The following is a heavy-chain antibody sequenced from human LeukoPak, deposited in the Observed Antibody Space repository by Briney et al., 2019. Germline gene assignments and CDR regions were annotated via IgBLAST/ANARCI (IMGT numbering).Heavy chain of an antibody. D-gene: IGHD3-3*01. CDR2: INNSGST. V-gene: IGHV4-34*01. CDR3: ASRNLRRITIFGVVNGYFDY. Sequence: SETLSLTCAVSGGSFSGYYWSWIRQPPGKGLEWIGEINNSGSTNYNPSLKSRVTISVDTSKNQFSLKLSSVTAADTAVYYCASRNLRRITIFGVVNGYFDYWGQGTLVTVSS. CDR1: GGSFSGYY. J-gene: IGHJ4*02.